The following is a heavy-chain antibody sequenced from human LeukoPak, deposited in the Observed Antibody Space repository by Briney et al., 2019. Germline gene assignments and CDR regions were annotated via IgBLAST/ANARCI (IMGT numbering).Heavy chain of an antibody. Sequence: ASVKVSCKASGYTFTSYYMHWVRQAPGQGLEWMGIINPSGRSTSYAQKFQGRVTMTRDTSTSTVYMELSSLRSEDTAVYYCAREGSIAVAGVYYYYGMDVWGQGTTVTVSS. J-gene: IGHJ6*02. D-gene: IGHD6-19*01. CDR1: GYTFTSYY. V-gene: IGHV1-46*01. CDR3: AREGSIAVAGVYYYYGMDV. CDR2: INPSGRST.